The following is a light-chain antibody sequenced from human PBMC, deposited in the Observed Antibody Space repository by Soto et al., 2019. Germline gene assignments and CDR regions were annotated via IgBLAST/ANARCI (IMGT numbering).Light chain of an antibody. CDR2: NNN. V-gene: IGLV1-44*01. CDR1: SSNIGSNT. J-gene: IGLJ1*01. CDR3: ATWDDRLNGYV. Sequence: QSVLTQPPSASRTPGQRVTISCSGSSSNIGSNTVDWYQQLPGTAPKLLIYNNNQRPSGVPVRFSGSKSGTSASLAISGLQFEDEADYYCATWDDRLNGYVFGTGTKVTVL.